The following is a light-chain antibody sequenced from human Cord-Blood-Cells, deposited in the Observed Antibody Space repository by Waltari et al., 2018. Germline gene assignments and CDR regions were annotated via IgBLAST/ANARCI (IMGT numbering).Light chain of an antibody. CDR3: SSYAGSNNVV. V-gene: IGLV2-8*01. CDR2: EVS. J-gene: IGLJ2*01. Sequence: QSALTQPPSASGSPGQSVTISCTVTSSDVGGYNYVSWYQQHPGKAPKLMIYEVSKRPSGVPDRFSGSKSGNPASLTVSGLQAEDEADYYCSSYAGSNNVVFGGGTKLTVL. CDR1: SSDVGGYNY.